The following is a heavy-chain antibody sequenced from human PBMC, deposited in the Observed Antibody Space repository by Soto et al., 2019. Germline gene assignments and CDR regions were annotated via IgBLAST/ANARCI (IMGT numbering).Heavy chain of an antibody. V-gene: IGHV3-23*01. D-gene: IGHD6-25*01. CDR1: GFTFSSYA. Sequence: EVQLLESGGGLVQPGGSLRLSCAASGFTFSSYAMSWVRQAPGKGLEWVSAISGSGGSTYYADSVKGRFTISRDNSKNTLYLQMYGRRAEDTAVDYCAYGSAPFDFWGQGTLVTVSS. CDR3: AYGSAPFDF. J-gene: IGHJ4*02. CDR2: ISGSGGST.